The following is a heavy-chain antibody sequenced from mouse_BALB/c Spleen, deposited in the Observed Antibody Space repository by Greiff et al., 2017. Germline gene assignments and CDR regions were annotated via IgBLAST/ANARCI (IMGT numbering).Heavy chain of an antibody. CDR3: TRDRGSGNYVAAY. Sequence: EVQRVESGGGLVKPGGSLKLSCAASGFTFSSYTKSWVRQTPEKRLEWVATISSGGSYTYYPDSVKGRFTISRDNAKNTLYLQMSSLKSEDTAMYYCTRDRGSGNYVAAYWGQGTLVTVSA. CDR2: ISSGGSYT. V-gene: IGHV5-6-4*01. CDR1: GFTFSSYT. D-gene: IGHD2-1*01. J-gene: IGHJ3*01.